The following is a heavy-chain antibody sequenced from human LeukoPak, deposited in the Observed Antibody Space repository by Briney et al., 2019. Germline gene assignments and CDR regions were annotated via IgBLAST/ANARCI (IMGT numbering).Heavy chain of an antibody. CDR3: AKGITSNDAFDI. CDR2: IRSDGGVA. CDR1: GFIFSNYW. J-gene: IGHJ3*02. V-gene: IGHV3-74*01. D-gene: IGHD3-16*01. Sequence: GGSLRLSCAASGFIFSNYWIHWVRQAPGEGLVWVSRIRSDGGVATYTDSVKGLFTISRDNSKNTMYLQMNSLGVEDTAVYYCAKGITSNDAFDIWGQGTMVTVS.